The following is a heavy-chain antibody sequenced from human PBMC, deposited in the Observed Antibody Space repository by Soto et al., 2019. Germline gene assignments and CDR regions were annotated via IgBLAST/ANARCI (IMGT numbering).Heavy chain of an antibody. J-gene: IGHJ6*03. CDR1: GGTFSSYT. CDR2: IIPILGIA. Sequence: ASVKVSCKASGGTFSSYTISWVRQAPGQGLEWMGRIIPILGIANYAQKFQGRVTITADKSTSTAYMELRSLGSEDTAVYYCARADYSSRGLVNYYYYMDVWGKGTTVTVSS. V-gene: IGHV1-69*02. D-gene: IGHD4-4*01. CDR3: ARADYSSRGLVNYYYYMDV.